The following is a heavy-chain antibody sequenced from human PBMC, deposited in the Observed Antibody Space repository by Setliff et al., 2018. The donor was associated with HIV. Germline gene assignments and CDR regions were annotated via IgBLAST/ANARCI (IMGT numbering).Heavy chain of an antibody. J-gene: IGHJ4*02. CDR2: ISAYNGNT. Sequence: ASVKVSCKASGYIFISYGFSWVRQAPGQGLEWMGWISAYNGNTKYAQNFQGRVTMIRDTSITTAYMELSRLISDDTAVYYCAREERYYDGKGALDYWGQGTLVTVSS. V-gene: IGHV1-18*01. CDR3: AREERYYDGKGALDY. D-gene: IGHD3-22*01. CDR1: GYIFISYG.